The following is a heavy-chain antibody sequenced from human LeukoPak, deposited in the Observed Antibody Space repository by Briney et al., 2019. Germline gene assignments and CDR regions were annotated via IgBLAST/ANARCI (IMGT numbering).Heavy chain of an antibody. V-gene: IGHV1-2*02. J-gene: IGHJ5*02. D-gene: IGHD3-10*01. CDR2: INPNSGGT. Sequence: ASVKVSCKASGYTFTGYYMHWVRQAPGQGLEWMGWINPNSGGTNYAQKFQGRVAMTRDTSISTAYMELSSLRSEDTAVYYCAAYYGSGSYLHWFDPWGQGTLVTVSS. CDR3: AAYYGSGSYLHWFDP. CDR1: GYTFTGYY.